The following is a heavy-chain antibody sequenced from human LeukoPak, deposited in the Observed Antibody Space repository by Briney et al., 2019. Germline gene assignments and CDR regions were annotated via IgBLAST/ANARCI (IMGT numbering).Heavy chain of an antibody. CDR1: GGSFSGYY. CDR3: ARSCGGDCYSFDY. D-gene: IGHD2-21*02. V-gene: IGHV4-59*01. Sequence: ASETLSLTCAVYGGSFSGYYWSWIRQPPGKGLEWVGYIYYSGSTNYNPSLKSRVTISVDTSKNQFSLKLSSVTAADTAVYYCARSCGGDCYSFDYWGQGTLVTVSS. CDR2: IYYSGST. J-gene: IGHJ4*02.